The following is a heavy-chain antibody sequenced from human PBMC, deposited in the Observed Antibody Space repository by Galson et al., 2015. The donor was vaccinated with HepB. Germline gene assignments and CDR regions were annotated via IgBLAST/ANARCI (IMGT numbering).Heavy chain of an antibody. CDR2: ISYHGSNK. J-gene: IGHJ4*02. V-gene: IGHV3-30*18. D-gene: IGHD3-22*01. CDR1: GFTFSSFG. Sequence: SLRLSCAVSGFTFSSFGMHWVRQAPGKGLEWVAFISYHGSNKYYVDSVKGRFTISRDNSKDTLYLQMNSLRAEDTAVYYCAKSVTMIVVGFDYWGQGTLVTVSS. CDR3: AKSVTMIVVGFDY.